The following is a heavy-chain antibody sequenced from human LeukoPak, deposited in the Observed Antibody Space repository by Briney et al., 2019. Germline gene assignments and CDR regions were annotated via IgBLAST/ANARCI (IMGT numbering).Heavy chain of an antibody. CDR3: ARGFRYCSSTSCFTDGFDP. J-gene: IGHJ5*02. CDR2: IDYSGST. Sequence: SETLSLTCTVSGGSISSGDYYWSWIRQPPGKGLEWIRYIDYSGSTYYNPSLNSRVTISVDTSKNQFPLKLSSVTAADTAFYYCARGFRYCSSTSCFTDGFDPWGQGTLVTVSS. CDR1: GGSISSGDYY. D-gene: IGHD2-2*02. V-gene: IGHV4-30-4*01.